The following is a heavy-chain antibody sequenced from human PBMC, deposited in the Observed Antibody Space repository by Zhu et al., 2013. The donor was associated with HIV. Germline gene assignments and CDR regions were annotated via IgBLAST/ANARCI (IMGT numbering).Heavy chain of an antibody. V-gene: IGHV4-34*02. Sequence: QVQLQQWGAGLLKPSETLSLTCAVYGGSFSGYHWSWIRQPPGKGLECIAEINHSGRTNYNPSLESRVYISIDTSKNQFSLNLTSVTAADTAVYYCARGKANPPYKRAVAGTGLPFDIWGQGTLITVSS. J-gene: IGHJ3*02. CDR2: INHSGRT. D-gene: IGHD6-19*01. CDR3: ARGKANPPYKRAVAGTGLPFDI. CDR1: GGSFSGYH.